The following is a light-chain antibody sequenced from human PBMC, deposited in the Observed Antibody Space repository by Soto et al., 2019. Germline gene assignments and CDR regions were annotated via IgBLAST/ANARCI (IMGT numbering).Light chain of an antibody. CDR3: QQYATSPRT. J-gene: IGKJ1*01. Sequence: ENVLTQSPGTLSLSPGEEATLSCRASESVNNNYLAWYQQMPGQAPRLLIYAASSRATGIPDRFSGRGSGTDFTLTISRLEPEDFSVYYCQQYATSPRTFSQGTKVDIK. CDR2: AAS. CDR1: ESVNNNY. V-gene: IGKV3-20*01.